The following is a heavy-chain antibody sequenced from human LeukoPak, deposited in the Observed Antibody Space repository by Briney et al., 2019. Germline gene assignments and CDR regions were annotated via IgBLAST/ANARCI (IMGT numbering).Heavy chain of an antibody. CDR3: ARDWNYVPDY. V-gene: IGHV1-18*01. D-gene: IGHD1-7*01. J-gene: IGHJ4*02. Sequence: ASVKVSCKASGYTFTSYGVSWVRQAPGQGLDWLGWVSGYNGNTKYAQNLQGRITLTTDTSTRTAYMDLRSLRSDDSAVYYCARDWNYVPDYWGQGTLVIVSS. CDR2: VSGYNGNT. CDR1: GYTFTSYG.